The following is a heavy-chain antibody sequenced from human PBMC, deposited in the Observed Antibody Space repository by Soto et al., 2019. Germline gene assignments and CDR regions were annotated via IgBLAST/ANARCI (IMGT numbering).Heavy chain of an antibody. CDR3: ARHSLALRKNNWFDP. J-gene: IGHJ5*02. Sequence: SEALSLTCTVSGDSIISSDFYWCWVRQPPGKGLEWIGSIFYLGSSYYNPSLKSRVTMSVDTSKNQFSLRLRSVTAADTALYFCARHSLALRKNNWFDPWGQGIMVTAPQ. CDR1: GDSIISSDFY. D-gene: IGHD3-3*02. CDR2: IFYLGSS. V-gene: IGHV4-39*01.